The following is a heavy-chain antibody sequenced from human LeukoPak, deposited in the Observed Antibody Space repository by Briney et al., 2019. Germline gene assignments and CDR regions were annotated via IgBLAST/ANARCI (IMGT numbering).Heavy chain of an antibody. J-gene: IGHJ6*03. V-gene: IGHV3-48*01. D-gene: IGHD5-18*01. CDR2: ISSSGRTI. Sequence: GGSLRLSCAPSGITFSNYSMNWVRQAPGKGLEWVSYISSSGRTIYYADSVKGRFTISRDNAKNSLYLQMNSLRAEDTAVYYCTRGSGYSYGYRPSFYYYMDVWGKGTTVTVSS. CDR3: TRGSGYSYGYRPSFYYYMDV. CDR1: GITFSNYS.